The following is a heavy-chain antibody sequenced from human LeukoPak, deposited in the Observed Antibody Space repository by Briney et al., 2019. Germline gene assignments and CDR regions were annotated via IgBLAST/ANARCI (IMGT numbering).Heavy chain of an antibody. D-gene: IGHD6-13*01. J-gene: IGHJ4*02. V-gene: IGHV6-1*01. CDR2: TYYRSKWYN. CDR1: GDSVSSNSAA. CDR3: AREGGIAAAGLDFGY. Sequence: TSQTLSLTCAISGDSVSSNSAAWNWIRQSPSRGLEWLGRTYYRSKWYNDYAVSVKSRITINPDTSKNQFSLQLNSVTPEDTAVYYCAREGGIAAAGLDFGYWGQGTLVTVSS.